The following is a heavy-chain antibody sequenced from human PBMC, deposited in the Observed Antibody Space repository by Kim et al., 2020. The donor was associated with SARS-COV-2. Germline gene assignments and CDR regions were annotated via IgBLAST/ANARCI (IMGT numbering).Heavy chain of an antibody. J-gene: IGHJ4*02. V-gene: IGHV5-10-1*01. CDR3: ARTYDYGGKPFDY. Sequence: YSPSFQGHVTISADKSISTAYLQWSSLKASDTAMYYCARTYDYGGKPFDYWGQGTLVTVSS. D-gene: IGHD4-17*01.